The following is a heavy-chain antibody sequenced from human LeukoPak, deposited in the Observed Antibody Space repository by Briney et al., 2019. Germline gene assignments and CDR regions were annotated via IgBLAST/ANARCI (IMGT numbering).Heavy chain of an antibody. D-gene: IGHD6-19*01. CDR1: GYTFTGYY. CDR3: ASSQEMSSGWYPV. Sequence: ASVKVSCKASGYTFTGYYMHWVRRAPGQGLEWMGWINPNSGGTNYAQKFQGRVTMTRDTSISTAYMELSRLRSDDTAVYYCASSQEMSSGWYPVWGQGTLVTVSS. J-gene: IGHJ4*02. V-gene: IGHV1-2*02. CDR2: INPNSGGT.